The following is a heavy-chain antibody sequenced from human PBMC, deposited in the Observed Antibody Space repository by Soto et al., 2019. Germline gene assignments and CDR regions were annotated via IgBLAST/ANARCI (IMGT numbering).Heavy chain of an antibody. D-gene: IGHD3-22*01. Sequence: GGSLRLSCAASGFTFSSYAMSWVRQAPGKGLEWVSAISGSGGSTYYADSVKGRFTISRDNSKNTLYLQMNSLRAEDTAVYYCAKNYDDSSGYYYARIYYFDYWGQGTLVTVSS. CDR2: ISGSGGST. J-gene: IGHJ4*02. V-gene: IGHV3-23*01. CDR3: AKNYDDSSGYYYARIYYFDY. CDR1: GFTFSSYA.